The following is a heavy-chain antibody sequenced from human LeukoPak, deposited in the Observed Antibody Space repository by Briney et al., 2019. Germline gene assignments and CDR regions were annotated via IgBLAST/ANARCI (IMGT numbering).Heavy chain of an antibody. J-gene: IGHJ4*02. CDR2: IYSGGST. D-gene: IGHD3-22*01. Sequence: GGSLRLSCAASGFTVSSNYMSWVRQAPGKGLEWVSVIYSGGSTYYADSVKGRFTISRDNSKNTLYLQMNSLRAEDTAVYYCARVEGNYDSSGPPYFDYWGQGTLVTVSS. V-gene: IGHV3-66*01. CDR3: ARVEGNYDSSGPPYFDY. CDR1: GFTVSSNY.